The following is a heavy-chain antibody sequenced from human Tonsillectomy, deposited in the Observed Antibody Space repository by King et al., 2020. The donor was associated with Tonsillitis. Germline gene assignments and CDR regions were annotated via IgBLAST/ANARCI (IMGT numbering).Heavy chain of an antibody. CDR2: ISYDGVYK. V-gene: IGHV3-30*01. CDR3: AREGAATSFDY. CDR1: GFTFGGYA. J-gene: IGHJ4*02. Sequence: VQLVESGGGVFRPGGSRGLSFAAPGFTFGGYAMPGVRKAPGKGREWWAVISYDGVYKYYEDSVKGRFTISRDNSKNTLYLQMNSRRAEDTAVYYCAREGAATSFDYWGQGTLVTVSS. D-gene: IGHD2-15*01.